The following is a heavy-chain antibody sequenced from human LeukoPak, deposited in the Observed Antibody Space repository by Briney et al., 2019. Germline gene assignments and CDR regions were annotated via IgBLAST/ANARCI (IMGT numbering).Heavy chain of an antibody. Sequence: SETLSLTCTVSGGSISSSSYYWGWIRQPPGKGLEWIGSIYYSGSTYYNPSLKSRVTISVDTSKNQFSLKLSSVTAADTAVYYCARVGQLLWRGSYYGMDVWGKGTTVTVSS. V-gene: IGHV4-39*07. J-gene: IGHJ6*04. CDR3: ARVGQLLWRGSYYGMDV. D-gene: IGHD2-2*01. CDR2: IYYSGST. CDR1: GGSISSSSYY.